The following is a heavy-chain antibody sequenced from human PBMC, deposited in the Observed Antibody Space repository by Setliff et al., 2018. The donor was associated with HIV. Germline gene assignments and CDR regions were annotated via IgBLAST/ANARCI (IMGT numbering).Heavy chain of an antibody. D-gene: IGHD3-10*01. CDR2: ISGCNGNT. CDR1: GYTFTNFG. J-gene: IGHJ4*02. V-gene: IGHV1-18*01. CDR3: TRVHCDGTGGDY. Sequence: ASVKVSCKASGYTFTNFGISWVRQAPGQGPEWMGWISGCNGNTNYAEKFQGRLTLTTDTSTSTVYLELRSLTSDDTAVYCCTRVHCDGTGGDYWGQGTLVTVSS.